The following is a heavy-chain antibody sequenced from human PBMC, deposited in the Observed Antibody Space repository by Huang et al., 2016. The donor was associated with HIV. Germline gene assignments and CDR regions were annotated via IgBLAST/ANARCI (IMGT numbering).Heavy chain of an antibody. CDR1: GYIFTKYG. CDR2: ISAYNGNN. Sequence: QVELVQSGAEVKRPGASVRVSCKAAGYIFTKYGINWVRQAPGQGREWMGLISAYNGNNNYAAKFQGRVTLTRDTSAKTAYMELRDVTSADTAVYYCARDHWYPLQNWFDLWGQGTLVTVSS. V-gene: IGHV1-18*01. CDR3: ARDHWYPLQNWFDL. D-gene: IGHD1-1*01. J-gene: IGHJ5*01.